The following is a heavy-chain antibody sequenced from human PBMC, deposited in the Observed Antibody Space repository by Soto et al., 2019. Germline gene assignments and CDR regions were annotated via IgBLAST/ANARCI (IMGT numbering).Heavy chain of an antibody. CDR3: ASRRSSWYYDS. J-gene: IGHJ4*01. V-gene: IGHV4-39*01. Sequence: SDTLSLTCTVSGDSLTSINYYWGWIRQPPGKGLEWIGSIYYSGSAYYNPSLKSRVTIFVDTSKNQFSLEVSSVTAADTGLYYCASRRSSWYYDSWGQGTLVTVS. CDR1: GDSLTSINYY. CDR2: IYYSGSA. D-gene: IGHD6-13*01.